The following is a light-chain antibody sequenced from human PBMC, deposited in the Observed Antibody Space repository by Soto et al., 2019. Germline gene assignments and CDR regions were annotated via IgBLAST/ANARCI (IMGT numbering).Light chain of an antibody. CDR1: QSVSSSY. J-gene: IGKJ5*01. CDR2: GAS. Sequence: EIVLTQSPATLSLSPGERATLSCRASQSVSSSYLAWYQQKPGQAPRVLIYGASSRATGIPDRFSRSGSGTDFTLTISRLEPEDFAVYYCQQYGSSPVTFGQGTRLEIK. CDR3: QQYGSSPVT. V-gene: IGKV3-20*01.